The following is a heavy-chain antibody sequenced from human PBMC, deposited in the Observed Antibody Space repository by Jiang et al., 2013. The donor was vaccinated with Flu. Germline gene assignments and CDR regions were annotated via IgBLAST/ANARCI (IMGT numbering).Heavy chain of an antibody. CDR3: ASLVFGSGSDS. V-gene: IGHV4-39*01. D-gene: IGHD3-16*01. CDR2: IYYSGST. Sequence: TCTVSGGSISSSSYYWGWIRQPPGKGLEWIGSIYYSGSTYYNPSLKSRVTISVDTSKNQFSLKLSSVTAADTAVYYCASLVFGSGSDSWGQGTLVTVSS. J-gene: IGHJ4*02. CDR1: GGSISSSSYY.